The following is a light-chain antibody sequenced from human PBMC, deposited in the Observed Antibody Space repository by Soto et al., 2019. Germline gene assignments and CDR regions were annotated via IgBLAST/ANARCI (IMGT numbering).Light chain of an antibody. V-gene: IGKV1-5*01. CDR3: QQYKSYWT. CDR2: DAS. J-gene: IGKJ1*01. Sequence: DIQMTQSPSTLSASVGDRVTITCRASQSIVRWLAWYQQKPGKAPKVLIYDASSLQSGVPSRFSGSGSGTEFTLTISSLQTDDFATYYCQQYKSYWTFGEGTKVDIK. CDR1: QSIVRW.